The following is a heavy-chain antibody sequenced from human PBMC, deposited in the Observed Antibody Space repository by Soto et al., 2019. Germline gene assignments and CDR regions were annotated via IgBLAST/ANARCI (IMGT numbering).Heavy chain of an antibody. Sequence: EVQVVESGGGLVKPGGSLRLSCAASGFTFMDAWMNWVRQAPGKGLEWVARFKSRAAGGTPDYAAPVNGRFIISRDDSTNTLYLHMNSLQTEDTAVYYCVAYTQEVGGWLDYWGPGTLVTVSS. V-gene: IGHV3-15*07. CDR3: VAYTQEVGGWLDY. CDR2: FKSRAAGGTP. D-gene: IGHD6-19*01. CDR1: GFTFMDAW. J-gene: IGHJ4*02.